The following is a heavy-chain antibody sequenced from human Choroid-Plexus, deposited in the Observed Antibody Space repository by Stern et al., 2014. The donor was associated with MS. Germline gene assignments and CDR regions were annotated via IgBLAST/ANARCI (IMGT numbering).Heavy chain of an antibody. Sequence: MQLVEPGGGVAQPGRPLRLSCVASGFTFGGCAMHWVRQAPGKGMEWVAGVTYGGSNKYYADSVKGRFNISRDNSQNTLYMQMSSLRPEDTAVYYCAKDRQYLTYFFDHWGQGSLVTVSS. V-gene: IGHV3-30*18. CDR1: GFTFGGCA. CDR2: VTYGGSNK. CDR3: AKDRQYLTYFFDH. J-gene: IGHJ5*02. D-gene: IGHD2/OR15-2a*01.